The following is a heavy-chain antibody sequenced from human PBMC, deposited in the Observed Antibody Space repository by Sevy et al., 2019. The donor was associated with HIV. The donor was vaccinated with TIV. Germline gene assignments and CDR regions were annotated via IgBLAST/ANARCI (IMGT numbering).Heavy chain of an antibody. CDR1: GYTFISYG. CDR2: ISAYNGNT. V-gene: IGHV1-18*01. J-gene: IGHJ3*02. D-gene: IGHD3-22*01. Sequence: ASVKVSCKASGYTFISYGISWVRQAPGQGLEWMGWISAYNGNTNYAQKLQGRVTMTTDTSTSTAYMELRSLRSDDTAVCYCARATYYYDRRAFDIWGQGTMVTVSS. CDR3: ARATYYYDRRAFDI.